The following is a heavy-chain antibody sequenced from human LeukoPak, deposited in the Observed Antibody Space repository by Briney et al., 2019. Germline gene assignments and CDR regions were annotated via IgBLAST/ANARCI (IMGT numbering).Heavy chain of an antibody. J-gene: IGHJ4*02. Sequence: GESLKISCKGSGYSFTSYWIGWVRQMPGKGLEWMGIIYPGDSDTRYSPSFQGQVTISADKSISTAYLQWSSLKASDTAMYCCARRRDGYNSRGWDFDYWGQGTLVTVSS. CDR2: IYPGDSDT. V-gene: IGHV5-51*01. CDR1: GYSFTSYW. CDR3: ARRRDGYNSRGWDFDY. D-gene: IGHD5-24*01.